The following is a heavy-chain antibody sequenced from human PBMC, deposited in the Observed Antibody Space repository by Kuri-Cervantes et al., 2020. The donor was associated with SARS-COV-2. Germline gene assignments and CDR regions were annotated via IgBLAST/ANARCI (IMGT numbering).Heavy chain of an antibody. J-gene: IGHJ4*02. CDR3: ARPKFHYYDSSGYQGDTDY. V-gene: IGHV5-51*03. Sequence: GGFLRLSVKASGSTFTIFWIGWVRKMPGKGMDWMGIIYPIDSDTRYIPSFQGQVTISANKSISTAYLQWSSLMASDTAMYYCARPKFHYYDSSGYQGDTDYWGQGTLVTVSS. CDR2: IYPIDSDT. CDR1: GSTFTIFW. D-gene: IGHD3-22*01.